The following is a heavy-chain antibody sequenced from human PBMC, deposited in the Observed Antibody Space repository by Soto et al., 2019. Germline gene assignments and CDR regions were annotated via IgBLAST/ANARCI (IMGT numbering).Heavy chain of an antibody. Sequence: ASVKVSCKASGYDFTAYEISWVRQASGQGLEWMGWMNPINGATGSARRFQGRVSMTRNTATGTAYLELTSLRSDDTAVYYCGRGPSPRAPSGGTPYYYALDVWGQGSPVTVS. D-gene: IGHD2-15*01. CDR2: MNPINGAT. CDR1: GYDFTAYE. CDR3: GRGPSPRAPSGGTPYYYALDV. V-gene: IGHV1-8*02. J-gene: IGHJ6*02.